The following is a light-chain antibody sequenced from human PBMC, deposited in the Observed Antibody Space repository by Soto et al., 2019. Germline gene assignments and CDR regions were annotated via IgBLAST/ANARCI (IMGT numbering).Light chain of an antibody. V-gene: IGKV1-5*01. Sequence: DIQMTRSPSTLSASVGDRVTITCRASQSLNNYLAWYQQKPGKAPKLLIYDASTLERGVPSRVSGTGSGTEFTLTISSLQPDDFATYYCQQYYRSSITFGQGTKVDIK. J-gene: IGKJ1*01. CDR1: QSLNNY. CDR2: DAS. CDR3: QQYYRSSIT.